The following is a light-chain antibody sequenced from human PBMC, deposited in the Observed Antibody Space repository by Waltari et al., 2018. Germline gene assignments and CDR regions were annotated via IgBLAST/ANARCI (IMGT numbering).Light chain of an antibody. CDR3: QQYGNSPWT. Sequence: EIVLTQSPGTLSLSPGERATLSCRASQSVSRSYLAWCQQKPGQAPRLLIYGASSRATGTPDRFSGGGSGTDFTLTISRLEPEDFAVYYCQQYGNSPWTFGQGTKVEIK. CDR1: QSVSRSY. J-gene: IGKJ1*01. V-gene: IGKV3-20*01. CDR2: GAS.